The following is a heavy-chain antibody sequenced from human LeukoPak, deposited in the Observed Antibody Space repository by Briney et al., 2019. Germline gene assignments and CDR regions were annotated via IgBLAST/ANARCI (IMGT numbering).Heavy chain of an antibody. Sequence: SETLSLTCTVSGGSISSSSYYWGWIRQPPGKGLEWIGSIYYSGSTYYNPSLKSRVTISVDTSKNQFSLKLSSVTAADTAMYFCAREPPGTDYDNSPKSIYWGLGSLVTVSS. V-gene: IGHV4-39*07. CDR1: GGSISSSSYY. D-gene: IGHD3-22*01. J-gene: IGHJ4*02. CDR3: AREPPGTDYDNSPKSIY. CDR2: IYYSGST.